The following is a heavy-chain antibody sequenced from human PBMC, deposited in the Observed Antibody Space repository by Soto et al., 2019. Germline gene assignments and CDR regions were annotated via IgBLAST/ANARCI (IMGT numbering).Heavy chain of an antibody. CDR3: ARGVGGSYLGVGGY. J-gene: IGHJ4*02. CDR2: ISYDGSNK. CDR1: GFTFSSYA. D-gene: IGHD1-26*01. V-gene: IGHV3-30-3*01. Sequence: QVQLVESGGGVVQPGRSLRLSCAASGFTFSSYAMHWFRQAPGKGLEWVAVISYDGSNKYYADSVKGRFTTSRDNPKNSLYLQMKSLRAEDTAVYYCARGVGGSYLGVGGYCGQGTLVTVSS.